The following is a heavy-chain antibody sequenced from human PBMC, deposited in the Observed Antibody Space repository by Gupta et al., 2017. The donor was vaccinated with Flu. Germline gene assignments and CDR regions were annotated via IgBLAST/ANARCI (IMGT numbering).Heavy chain of an antibody. CDR2: ISGSGGST. CDR1: A. V-gene: IGHV3-23*01. D-gene: IGHD4-4*01. CDR3: THNYADYFDY. J-gene: IGHJ4*02. Sequence: AMSWVRQAPGKGLEWVSAISGSGGSTYYADSVKGRFTISRDNSKNTLYLQMNSLRAEDTAVYYCTHNYADYFDYWGQGTLVTVSS.